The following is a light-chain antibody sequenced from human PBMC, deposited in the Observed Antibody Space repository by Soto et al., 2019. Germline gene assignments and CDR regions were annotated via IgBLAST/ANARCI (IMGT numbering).Light chain of an antibody. V-gene: IGKV3D-20*02. CDR2: GTS. J-gene: IGKJ5*01. CDR3: QQRSNWPSIT. CDR1: QSVPRSY. Sequence: PGERATLSCRASQSVPRSYLAWYQQKPGQAPRLLIYGTSSRATGIPDRFSGSGSGTDFTLTISSLEPEEFAVYYCQQRSNWPSITFGQGTRLEIK.